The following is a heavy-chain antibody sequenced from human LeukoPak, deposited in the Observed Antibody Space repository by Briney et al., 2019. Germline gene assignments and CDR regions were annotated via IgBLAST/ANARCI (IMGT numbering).Heavy chain of an antibody. V-gene: IGHV4-30-2*01. Sequence: SETLSLTCAVSGGSISSGGYSWSWIRQPPGKGLEWIGYIYHSGSTYYNPSLKSRVTISVDRSKNQFSLKLSSVTAADTAVYYCARPRTRYCSGGSCQTYYFDYWGQGTLVTVSS. J-gene: IGHJ4*02. CDR1: GGSISSGGYS. CDR2: IYHSGST. CDR3: ARPRTRYCSGGSCQTYYFDY. D-gene: IGHD2-15*01.